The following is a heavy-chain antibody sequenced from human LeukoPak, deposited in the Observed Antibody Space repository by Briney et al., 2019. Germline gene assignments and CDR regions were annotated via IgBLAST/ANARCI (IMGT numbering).Heavy chain of an antibody. J-gene: IGHJ4*02. CDR2: MNPYSGNT. D-gene: IGHD3-22*01. CDR1: GYTFTGYY. V-gene: IGHV1-8*02. CDR3: AREGGSGYSYYFDS. Sequence: ASVKVSCKASGYTFTGYYMHWVRQAPGQGLEWMGWMNPYSGNTGSAQNFQGRVTMTTDTAVHTAYMELSGLTSDDTAVYYCAREGGSGYSYYFDSWGQGTLVTVSS.